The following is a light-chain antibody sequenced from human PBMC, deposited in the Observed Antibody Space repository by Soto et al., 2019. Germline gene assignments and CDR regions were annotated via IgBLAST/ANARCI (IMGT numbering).Light chain of an antibody. J-gene: IGKJ1*01. V-gene: IGKV1-39*01. CDR2: AAS. Sequence: DIQMTQSTSSLSASVGDRVTITCRASQSIVTYLTWYLQKPVKAHKLLIFAASNLQSGVPSRFSGSGSRTDLTLTIISLQPDDFSTYFCRQSYSTPPWTFGQATKVEI. CDR3: RQSYSTPPWT. CDR1: QSIVTY.